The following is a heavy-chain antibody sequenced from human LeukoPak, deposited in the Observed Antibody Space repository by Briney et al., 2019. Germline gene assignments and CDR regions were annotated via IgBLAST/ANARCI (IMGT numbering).Heavy chain of an antibody. D-gene: IGHD3-16*01. CDR1: GYTFTNHY. Sequence: ASVKVSCKASGYTFTNHYIHWVRRAPGQGLEWMGVINPNASTTSCAQKFQARVTMTRDTSTSTAYMELRSLRSDDTAVYYCARARGSVADDAFDIWGQGTMVTVSS. CDR2: INPNASTT. J-gene: IGHJ3*02. CDR3: ARARGSVADDAFDI. V-gene: IGHV1-46*01.